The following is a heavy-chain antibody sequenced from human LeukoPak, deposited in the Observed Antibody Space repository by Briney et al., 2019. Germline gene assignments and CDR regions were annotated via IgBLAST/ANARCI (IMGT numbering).Heavy chain of an antibody. D-gene: IGHD2-15*01. Sequence: SGPTLVKPTQTLTLTCTFSGFSLSTSGVGVGWIRQPPGKALEWLALIYWDDDKRYSPSLKSRLTITKDTSKNQVVLTMTNMDPVDTATYYCAHRGRYCSDSYCYGAFHVWGQGTMVTVSS. CDR3: AHRGRYCSDSYCYGAFHV. V-gene: IGHV2-5*02. CDR2: IYWDDDK. J-gene: IGHJ3*01. CDR1: GFSLSTSGVG.